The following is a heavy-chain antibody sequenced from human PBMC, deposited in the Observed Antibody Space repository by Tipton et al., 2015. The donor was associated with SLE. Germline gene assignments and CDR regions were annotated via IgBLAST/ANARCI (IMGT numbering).Heavy chain of an antibody. CDR1: GGSISSSSYY. Sequence: TLFLTCTVSGGSISSSSYYWGWIRQPPGKGLEWIGSIYYSGSTYYNPSLKSRVTISVDTSKNQFSLMLSSVTAADTAVYYCAREGAEKVRTSYYYYMDVWGKGTTVTISS. V-gene: IGHV4-39*02. D-gene: IGHD3-10*01. J-gene: IGHJ6*03. CDR3: AREGAEKVRTSYYYYMDV. CDR2: IYYSGST.